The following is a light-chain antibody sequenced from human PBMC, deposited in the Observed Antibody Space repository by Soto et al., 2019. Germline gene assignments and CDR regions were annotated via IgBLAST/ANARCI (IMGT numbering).Light chain of an antibody. CDR2: GSS. V-gene: IGLV1-40*01. CDR3: QSYDNTLSASV. CDR1: SSNIGAGHV. Sequence: QPVLTQPPSVSGAPGQRVTISCTGSSSNIGAGHVVHWYQQFPGRAPNLLIYGSSNRPSGVPDRFSGSKSGTSASLAITGLQADDEADYYCQSYDNTLSASVFGGGTKLTVL. J-gene: IGLJ2*01.